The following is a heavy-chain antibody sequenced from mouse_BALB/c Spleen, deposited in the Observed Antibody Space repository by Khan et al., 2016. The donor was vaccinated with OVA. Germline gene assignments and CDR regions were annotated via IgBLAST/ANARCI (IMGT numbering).Heavy chain of an antibody. J-gene: IGHJ3*01. CDR3: AMGCTY. Sequence: DVKLQESGPGLVKPSQSLSLTCTVTGYSITSDYAWNWIRQFPGNKLEWMGYISYSGRTSYNPSLNSRISVTRDTSKNQFFLQLNSVTTDDTATYYCAMGCTYWGQGTLVTVSA. V-gene: IGHV3-2*02. CDR2: ISYSGRT. CDR1: GYSITSDYA. D-gene: IGHD2-3*01.